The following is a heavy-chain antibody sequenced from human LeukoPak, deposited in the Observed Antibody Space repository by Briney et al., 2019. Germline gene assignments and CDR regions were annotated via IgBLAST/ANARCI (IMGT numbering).Heavy chain of an antibody. V-gene: IGHV1-69*06. Sequence: GASVKVSCKASGYSFIGYYIHWVRQAPGQGLEWMGRIIPIFGTANYAQKFQGRVTITADKSTSTAYMELSSLRSEDTAVYYCAISYGSGSPDYWGQGTLVTVSS. D-gene: IGHD3-10*01. CDR2: IIPIFGTA. CDR1: GYSFIGYY. J-gene: IGHJ4*02. CDR3: AISYGSGSPDY.